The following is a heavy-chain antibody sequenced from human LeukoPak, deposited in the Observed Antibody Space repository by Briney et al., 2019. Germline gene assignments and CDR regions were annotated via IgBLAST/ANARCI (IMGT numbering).Heavy chain of an antibody. CDR3: AKDIDYGDYVVS. J-gene: IGHJ4*02. CDR1: GFTFSGYA. D-gene: IGHD4-17*01. V-gene: IGHV3-23*01. CDR2: ISSSGGTT. Sequence: GSLRLSCAASGFTFSGYAMSWVRQAPGKGLEWVSAISSSGGTTYYADSVKGRFTISRDNSKNTLYLQMNSLRAEDTAVYYCAKDIDYGDYVVSWGQGTLVTVSS.